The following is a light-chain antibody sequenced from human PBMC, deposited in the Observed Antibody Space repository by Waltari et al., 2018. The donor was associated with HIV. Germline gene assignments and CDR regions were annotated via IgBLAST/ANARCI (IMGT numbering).Light chain of an antibody. CDR1: QSHIYTDGNTY. CDR2: KSS. CDR3: MQSSHWPGT. V-gene: IGKV2-30*01. Sequence: EAVLTQSPVSLSVGLGRPASIHCRSSQSHIYTDGNTYLNWFHQRPGQAPRRLIYKSSNRESGVPDRFRASGSVTEFTLHISRVESDDFGIFYCMQSSHWPGTFGQGTKVEIQ. J-gene: IGKJ1*01.